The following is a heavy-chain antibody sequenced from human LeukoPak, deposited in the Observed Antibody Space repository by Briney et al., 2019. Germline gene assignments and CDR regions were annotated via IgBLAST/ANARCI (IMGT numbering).Heavy chain of an antibody. V-gene: IGHV4-39*07. CDR3: ARDGGVTTGTTWWFDP. J-gene: IGHJ5*02. CDR1: GGSISSSSYS. CDR2: FLYSGTT. Sequence: PSETLSLTCTVSGGSISGGSISSSSYSWGWIRQSPGKGLEWIGSFLYSGTTYYNPSLMSRVTISVDTSKNQLSLKLSSVTAADTAVYYCARDGGVTTGTTWWFDPWGQGTLVTVSS. D-gene: IGHD1-1*01.